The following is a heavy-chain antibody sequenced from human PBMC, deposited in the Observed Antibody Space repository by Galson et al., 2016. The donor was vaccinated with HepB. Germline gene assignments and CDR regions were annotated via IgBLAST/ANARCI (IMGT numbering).Heavy chain of an antibody. CDR2: IRQDGNEK. CDR1: GFSFTNHW. V-gene: IGHV3-7*01. D-gene: IGHD2-15*01. Sequence: SLRLSCAASGFSFTNHWMTWVRQAPGKGLEWVANIRQDGNEKYHAEFVKGRFTSSRENSKNSLYLQMSGLRPEDTAVYYCARDSGYCSGGSCYGDAFDVWGQGAMVTVSS. J-gene: IGHJ3*01. CDR3: ARDSGYCSGGSCYGDAFDV.